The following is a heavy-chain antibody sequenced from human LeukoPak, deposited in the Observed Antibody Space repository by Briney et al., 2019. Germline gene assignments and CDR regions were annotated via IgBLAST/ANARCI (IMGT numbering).Heavy chain of an antibody. CDR1: GYTFTGYY. CDR2: INPNSGDT. Sequence: ASVKVSCTASGYTFTGYYMHWVRQAPGQGLEWMGWINPNSGDTNYAQKFQARVTMTRDTSISTVYMELSRLRSHDTAVHHCARDVGYWGQGTLVTVSS. V-gene: IGHV1-2*02. J-gene: IGHJ4*02. CDR3: ARDVGY.